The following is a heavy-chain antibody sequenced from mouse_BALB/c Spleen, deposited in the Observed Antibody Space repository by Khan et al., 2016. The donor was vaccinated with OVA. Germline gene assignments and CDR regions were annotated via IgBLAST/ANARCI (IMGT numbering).Heavy chain of an antibody. Sequence: QVQLKQSGAELARLGASVKMSCKASGYTFISYTIHWIKKRPGQGLEWIGYINPSNGYTNYNQKFKDKATLTTDKSSTTAYLQLSSLTSDDSAVYNGVRDGAYHRNDGWFAYWGQGTLVTVSA. CDR3: VRDGAYHRNDGWFAY. J-gene: IGHJ3*01. CDR2: INPSNGYT. CDR1: GYTFISYT. D-gene: IGHD2-14*01. V-gene: IGHV1-4*01.